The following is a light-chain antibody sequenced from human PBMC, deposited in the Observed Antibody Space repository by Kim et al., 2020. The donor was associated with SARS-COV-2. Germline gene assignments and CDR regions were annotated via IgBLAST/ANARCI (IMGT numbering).Light chain of an antibody. CDR2: WAS. Sequence: ATINCKSSQSLLCSSNNKNYLAWYQQKPGQPPKLLIYWASTRESGVPDRFSGSGSGTDFTLTISSLQAEDVAVYYCQQYYSTLPYSFGQGTKLEI. V-gene: IGKV4-1*01. CDR1: QSLLCSSNNKNY. J-gene: IGKJ2*03. CDR3: QQYYSTLPYS.